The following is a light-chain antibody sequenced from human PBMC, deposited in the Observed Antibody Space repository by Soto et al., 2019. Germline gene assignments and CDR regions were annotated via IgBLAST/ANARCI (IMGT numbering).Light chain of an antibody. CDR2: WAS. J-gene: IGKJ4*01. Sequence: IVMTQSPDSLGLSLGERSTISCKSSQTISYTSINKTYLAWYQQRPGQPPKLLIYWASIRGSGVPDRLSGSGFGTDFTLTISSLQTEDVAVYYCQQYFSYPLTFGGGTKV. CDR3: QQYFSYPLT. V-gene: IGKV4-1*01. CDR1: QTISYTSINKTY.